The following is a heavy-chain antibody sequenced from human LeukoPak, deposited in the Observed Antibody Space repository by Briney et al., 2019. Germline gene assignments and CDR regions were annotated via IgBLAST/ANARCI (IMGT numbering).Heavy chain of an antibody. CDR2: IIPVFGTA. J-gene: IGHJ4*02. CDR3: ATIAVGAIYYFDY. V-gene: IGHV1-69*13. Sequence: ASVKVSCKTSGGTLKNYAINWVRQVPGQGLEWMGGIIPVFGTANYAQKFQGRVTITADDSTGTAYMDLSSLRSEDTAVYYCATIAVGAIYYFDYWGQGTLVTVSS. D-gene: IGHD1-26*01. CDR1: GGTLKNYA.